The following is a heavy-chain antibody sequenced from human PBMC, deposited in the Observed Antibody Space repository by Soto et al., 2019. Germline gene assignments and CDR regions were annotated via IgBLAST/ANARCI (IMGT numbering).Heavy chain of an antibody. D-gene: IGHD2-21*02. CDR2: IIPIFGTA. CDR3: AGTVVTDADYYYYGMDV. Sequence: SVKVSCKASGGTFSSYAISWVRQAPGQGLEWMGGIIPIFGTANYAQKFQGRVTITADKSTSTAYMELSSLRSEDTAVYYCAGTVVTDADYYYYGMDVWGQGTTVTVSS. V-gene: IGHV1-69*06. J-gene: IGHJ6*02. CDR1: GGTFSSYA.